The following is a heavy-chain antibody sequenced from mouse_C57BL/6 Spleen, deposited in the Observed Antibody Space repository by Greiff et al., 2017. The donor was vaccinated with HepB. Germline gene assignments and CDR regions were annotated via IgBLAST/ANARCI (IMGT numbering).Heavy chain of an antibody. D-gene: IGHD1-1*01. J-gene: IGHJ1*03. CDR3: ATSYYYGSSYWYFDV. V-gene: IGHV14-3*01. Sequence: EVQLQQSVAELVRPGASVKLSCTASGFNIKNTYMHWVKQRPEQGLEWIGRIDPANGNTKYAPKFQGKATITADTSSNTAYLQLSSLTSEATAIYYCATSYYYGSSYWYFDVWGTGTTVTVSS. CDR2: IDPANGNT. CDR1: GFNIKNTY.